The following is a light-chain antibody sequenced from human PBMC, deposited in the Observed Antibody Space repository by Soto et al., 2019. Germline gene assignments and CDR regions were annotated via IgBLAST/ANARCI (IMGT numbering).Light chain of an antibody. CDR3: CSYAGSSTLV. V-gene: IGLV2-23*01. CDR2: EGS. Sequence: QSVLTQPASVSGSPGQSITISCTGTSSDVGSYKFVSWYQQHPGKAPKLMIYEGSKRPSGVSYRFSGSKSGNTASLTISGLQAEDEADYYCCSYAGSSTLVFGGGTKLTV. CDR1: SSDVGSYKF. J-gene: IGLJ2*01.